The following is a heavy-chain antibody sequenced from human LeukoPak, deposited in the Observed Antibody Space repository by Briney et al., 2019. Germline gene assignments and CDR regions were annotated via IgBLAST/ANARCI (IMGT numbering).Heavy chain of an antibody. CDR2: IKNTGGT. CDR1: GGSVSSDGYY. V-gene: IGHV4-31*03. Sequence: SETLSLTCTVSGGSVSSDGYYWSWIRQPPGRGPEWIGHIKNTGGTHYNSSLKSRVTISADRSKNQFSLTLNSVTAADTAVYYCARDGGYYGSGSYGGMDVWGQGTTVTVSS. D-gene: IGHD3-10*01. J-gene: IGHJ6*02. CDR3: ARDGGYYGSGSYGGMDV.